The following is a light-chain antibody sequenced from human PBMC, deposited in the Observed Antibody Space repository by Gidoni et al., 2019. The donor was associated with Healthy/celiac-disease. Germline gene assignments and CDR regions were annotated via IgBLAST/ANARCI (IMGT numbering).Light chain of an antibody. V-gene: IGLV1-40*01. CDR3: QSYDSSLSALYV. J-gene: IGLJ1*01. CDR2: GNS. Sequence: QSVLTQPPSVSGAPGQRVTISCTGSSSNNVARYDVHWYQQIPGTAPKLLIYGNSNRPSGIPDRFSGSKSGTSASLAITGLQAEDEADYYCQSYDSSLSALYVFGTGTKVTVL. CDR1: SSNNVARYD.